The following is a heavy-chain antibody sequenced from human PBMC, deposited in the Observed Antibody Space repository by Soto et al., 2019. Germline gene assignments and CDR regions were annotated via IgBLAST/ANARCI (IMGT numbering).Heavy chain of an antibody. CDR2: IIPILGIA. Sequence: QVQLVQSGAEVKKPGSSVKVSCKASGGTFSSYTISWVRQAPGQGLEWMGRIIPILGIANYAQKFQGRVTITADKSTRTAYMELSSLRSEETAVYYCASFYGGPQYWGQGTLVTVSS. V-gene: IGHV1-69*02. J-gene: IGHJ4*02. CDR3: ASFYGGPQY. CDR1: GGTFSSYT. D-gene: IGHD4-17*01.